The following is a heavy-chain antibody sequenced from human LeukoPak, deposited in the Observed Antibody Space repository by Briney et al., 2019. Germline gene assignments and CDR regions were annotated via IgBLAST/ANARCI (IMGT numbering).Heavy chain of an antibody. Sequence: GGSLLLSCAASGFTFSDYYMSWIRPAPGKGLEWVSYISSSGSTIYYADSVKGRFTISRDNAKNSLYLQMNSLRAEDTAVYYCARGYQLPEDAFDIWGQGTMVTVSS. J-gene: IGHJ3*02. CDR1: GFTFSDYY. V-gene: IGHV3-11*01. D-gene: IGHD2-2*01. CDR3: ARGYQLPEDAFDI. CDR2: ISSSGSTI.